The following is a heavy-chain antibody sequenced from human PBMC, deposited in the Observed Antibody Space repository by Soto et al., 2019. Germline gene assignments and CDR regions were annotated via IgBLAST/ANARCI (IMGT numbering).Heavy chain of an antibody. V-gene: IGHV3-66*01. Sequence: EVQLVESGGGLVQPGGSLRLSCAASGFTVSSHYMSWVRQAPGMGLEWVSVIYSGGRTYYADSVKGRFTLSRDNSKNTLYLHMNSLRAEDTAVYYCARGDYGDAGNYWGQGTLVTVSS. J-gene: IGHJ4*02. D-gene: IGHD4-17*01. CDR1: GFTVSSHY. CDR3: ARGDYGDAGNY. CDR2: IYSGGRT.